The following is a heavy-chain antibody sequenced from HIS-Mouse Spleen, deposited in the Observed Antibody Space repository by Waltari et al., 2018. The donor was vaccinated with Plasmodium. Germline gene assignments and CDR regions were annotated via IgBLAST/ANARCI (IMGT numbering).Heavy chain of an antibody. Sequence: QVQLVQAGAAVKTPGASVKVSCKASGCTFTGDYMHWVRQAPGQGGEGRGWINPNSGCTNDAQTLQGRVTMARDTAISTAYMELSRLGSDDTAVYYCARDSGRGLFDHWGQGTLVTVSS. CDR1: GCTFTGDY. CDR3: ARDSGRGLFDH. CDR2: INPNSGCT. J-gene: IGHJ4*02. V-gene: IGHV1-2*02. D-gene: IGHD2-15*01.